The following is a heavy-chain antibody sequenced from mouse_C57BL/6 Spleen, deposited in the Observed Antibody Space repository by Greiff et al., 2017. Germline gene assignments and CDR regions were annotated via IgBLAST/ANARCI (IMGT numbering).Heavy chain of an antibody. V-gene: IGHV5-17*01. CDR1: GFTFSDYG. Sequence: EVKLVESGGGLVKPGGSLKLSCAASGFTFSDYGMHWVRQAPEKGLEWVAYISSGSSTIYYADTVKGRFTISRDNAKNTRFLQMTSLRSEDTALYYCARGGSYDGCYDAMDYWGQGTSVTVSS. CDR3: ARGGSYDGCYDAMDY. J-gene: IGHJ4*01. CDR2: ISSGSSTI. D-gene: IGHD2-3*01.